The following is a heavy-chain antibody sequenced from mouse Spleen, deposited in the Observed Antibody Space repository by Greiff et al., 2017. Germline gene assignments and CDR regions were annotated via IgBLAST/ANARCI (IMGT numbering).Heavy chain of an antibody. V-gene: IGHV5-9-3*01. Sequence: EVQGVESGGGLVKRGGSLKLSCAASGFTFSSYAMSWVRQTPEKRLEWVATISSGGGNTYYPDSVKGRFTISRDNAKNTLYLQMSSLKSEDTAMYYCARHGGVTTRGVFDYWGQGTTLTVSS. CDR3: ARHGGVTTRGVFDY. CDR2: ISSGGGNT. J-gene: IGHJ2*01. D-gene: IGHD2-2*01. CDR1: GFTFSSYA.